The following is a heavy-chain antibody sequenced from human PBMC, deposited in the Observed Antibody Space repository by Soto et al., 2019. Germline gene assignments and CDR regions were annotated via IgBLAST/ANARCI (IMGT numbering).Heavy chain of an antibody. J-gene: IGHJ6*02. V-gene: IGHV3-53*02. CDR3: ARDPPITSDYAMDV. Sequence: VQLVETGGDLIQSGGSLRLSCAASGFALSSSYMMWVRQAPGKGLEWVSVTYTGGSTHYADSVKGRFTISRDDSRNTLYLQMNSLRAEDTAVYYCARDPPITSDYAMDVWGQGTTVIVSS. CDR2: TYTGGST. D-gene: IGHD1-20*01. CDR1: GFALSSSY.